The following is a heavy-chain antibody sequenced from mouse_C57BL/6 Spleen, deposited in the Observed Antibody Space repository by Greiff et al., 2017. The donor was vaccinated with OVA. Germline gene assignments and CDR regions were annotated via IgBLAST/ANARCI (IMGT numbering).Heavy chain of an antibody. Sequence: VQLQQSGAELVKPGASVKLSCKASGYTFTSYWMHWVKQRPGRGLEWIGRLDPNSGGTKYNEKFKSKATLTVDNPSSTAYMQLSSLTSEDSAVYYCASYSSGYDYFDYWGQGTTLTVSS. CDR1: GYTFTSYW. J-gene: IGHJ2*01. D-gene: IGHD3-2*02. CDR3: ASYSSGYDYFDY. CDR2: LDPNSGGT. V-gene: IGHV1-72*01.